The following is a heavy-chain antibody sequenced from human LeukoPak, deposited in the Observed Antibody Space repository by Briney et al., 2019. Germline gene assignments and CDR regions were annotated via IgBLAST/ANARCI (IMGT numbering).Heavy chain of an antibody. D-gene: IGHD1-26*01. Sequence: PGGSLRLSCAVSGFIFSSYGMSWVRQAPGKGLEWGSVSGSGGSTYYADSVKGRFTISRDNSKNTLYLQMNSLRAEDTAVYYCAKGDYSGSYYFDYWGQGTLVTVSS. V-gene: IGHV3-23*01. CDR3: AKGDYSGSYYFDY. CDR2: SGSGGST. J-gene: IGHJ4*02. CDR1: GFIFSSYG.